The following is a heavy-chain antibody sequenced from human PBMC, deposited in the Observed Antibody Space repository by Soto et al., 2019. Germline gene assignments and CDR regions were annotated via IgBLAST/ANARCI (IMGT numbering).Heavy chain of an antibody. V-gene: IGHV3-48*02. D-gene: IGHD6-19*01. CDR1: GFTFSSYS. CDR2: ISSSSSTI. J-gene: IGHJ2*01. CDR3: ARDEALWIAVAPNWYFDL. Sequence: GGSLRLSCAASGFTFSSYSMNWVRQAPGKGLEWVSYISSSSSTIYYADSVKGRFTISRDNAKNSLYLQMNSLRDEDTAVYYCARDEALWIAVAPNWYFDLWGRGTLVTVSS.